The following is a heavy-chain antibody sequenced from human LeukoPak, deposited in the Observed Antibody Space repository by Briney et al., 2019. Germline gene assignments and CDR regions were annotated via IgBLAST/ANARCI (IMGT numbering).Heavy chain of an antibody. CDR2: INPNSGGT. Sequence: ASVKVSCKASGYTFTGYYMHWVRQAPGHGLEWMGWINPNSGGTNYAQKFQGRVTMTRDTSISTAYMELSRLRSDDTAVYYCARDLTYYYDSSGYSLGYWGQGTLVTVSS. CDR1: GYTFTGYY. V-gene: IGHV1-2*02. D-gene: IGHD3-22*01. J-gene: IGHJ4*02. CDR3: ARDLTYYYDSSGYSLGY.